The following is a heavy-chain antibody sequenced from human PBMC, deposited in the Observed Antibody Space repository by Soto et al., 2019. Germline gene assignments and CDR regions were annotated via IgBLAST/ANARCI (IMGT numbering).Heavy chain of an antibody. Sequence: ASVKVSCKASGYTFTSYYMHWVRQAPGQGLEWMGIINPSGGSTSYAQKFQGRVTMTRDTSTSTVYMELSSLRSEDTAVYYCAREVIYGTEKHYGMDVWGQGTTVTVSS. V-gene: IGHV1-46*01. J-gene: IGHJ6*02. CDR1: GYTFTSYY. D-gene: IGHD3-10*01. CDR3: AREVIYGTEKHYGMDV. CDR2: INPSGGST.